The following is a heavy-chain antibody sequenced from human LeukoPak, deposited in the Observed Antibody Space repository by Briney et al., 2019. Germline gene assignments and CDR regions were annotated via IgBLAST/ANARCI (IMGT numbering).Heavy chain of an antibody. CDR2: ISSSGFTI. CDR1: GFTLSSYE. Sequence: GGSLRLSCAASGFTLSSYEMNWVRQAPGKGLEWVSYISSSGFTIYYADSVKGRFTISRDNAKNSLYLQMNSLRAEDTAVYYCARAKMATGGGTFDYWGQGTLVTVSS. CDR3: ARAKMATGGGTFDY. J-gene: IGHJ4*02. D-gene: IGHD5-24*01. V-gene: IGHV3-48*03.